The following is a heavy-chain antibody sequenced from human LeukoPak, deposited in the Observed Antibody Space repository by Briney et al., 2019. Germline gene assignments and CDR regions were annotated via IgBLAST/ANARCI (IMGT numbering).Heavy chain of an antibody. CDR3: AKDGGSYNLYAFNI. CDR2: ISWNSGSI. J-gene: IGHJ3*02. CDR1: GFTFDGYA. Sequence: GGSLRLSFAASGFTFDGYAMQWVRQAPGEGLGWGSGISWNSGSIGYADSVKGRFTISRDNAKNSLYLQMNSLRAEDTALYYCAKDGGSYNLYAFNIWGQGTMVTVSS. V-gene: IGHV3-9*01. D-gene: IGHD1-26*01.